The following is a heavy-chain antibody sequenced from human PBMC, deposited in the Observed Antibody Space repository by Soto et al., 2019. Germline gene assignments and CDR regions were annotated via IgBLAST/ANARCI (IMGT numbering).Heavy chain of an antibody. D-gene: IGHD3-22*01. CDR3: ARYHEGITMIVGGT. J-gene: IGHJ5*02. CDR2: ISAYNGNT. V-gene: IGHV1-18*01. Sequence: QVQLVQSGAEVKKPGASVKVSCKASGDIFTSYGISWVRQAPGQGLEWMGWISAYNGNTNYAQKFQGRVTMTTDTSTSTADSQLRSLRSDHTAVYYCARYHEGITMIVGGTWGQGTLVTVSS. CDR1: GDIFTSYG.